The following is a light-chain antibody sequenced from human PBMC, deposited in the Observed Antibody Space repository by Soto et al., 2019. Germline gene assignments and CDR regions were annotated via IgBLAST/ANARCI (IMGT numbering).Light chain of an antibody. V-gene: IGKV1-39*01. CDR3: QQSSTFLWT. Sequence: DIQMTQSPSSLSASIGDRVTITCRASQSINTYLNWYQQKPGKAPKVLIYAASSLQSGVPSRFSGSGSGTDFTLTISSLQPEDFATYYCQQSSTFLWTFGQGTKVEIK. CDR2: AAS. CDR1: QSINTY. J-gene: IGKJ1*01.